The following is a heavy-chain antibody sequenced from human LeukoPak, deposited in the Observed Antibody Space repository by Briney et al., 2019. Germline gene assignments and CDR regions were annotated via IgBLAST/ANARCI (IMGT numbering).Heavy chain of an antibody. CDR1: GFTFSSYW. J-gene: IGHJ4*02. V-gene: IGHV3-21*01. Sequence: PGGSLRLSCAASGFTFSSYWMHWVRQAPGKGLEWVSSTSSSSSYIYYADSVKGRFTISRDNAKNSLYLQMNSLRAEDTAVYYCARDIYYDSSGYYVYWGQGTLVTVSS. CDR2: TSSSSSYI. D-gene: IGHD3-22*01. CDR3: ARDIYYDSSGYYVY.